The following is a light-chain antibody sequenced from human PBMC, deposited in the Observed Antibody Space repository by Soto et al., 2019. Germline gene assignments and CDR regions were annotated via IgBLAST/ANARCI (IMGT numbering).Light chain of an antibody. V-gene: IGKV1-39*01. CDR3: QQSLNSPMFT. CDR1: QSISRY. Sequence: DIQMTQSPSSLSASVGDRVNITCRASQSISRYLNWYQQKPGKAPNLLIYAASSLQDGVPSRFSGSGSWTDFTLTISSLTPEDFATYFCQQSLNSPMFTFGQGTKLEIK. J-gene: IGKJ2*01. CDR2: AAS.